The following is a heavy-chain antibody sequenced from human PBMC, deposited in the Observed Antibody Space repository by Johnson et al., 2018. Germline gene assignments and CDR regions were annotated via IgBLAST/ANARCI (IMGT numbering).Heavy chain of an antibody. D-gene: IGHD3-22*01. CDR3: TTDSSGYYRMTDALDI. J-gene: IGHJ3*02. CDR1: RFTFKNAW. CDR2: IKSKTDGGPT. V-gene: IGHV3-15*01. Sequence: VQLVESGGGLIQPGGSLRLSCAASRFTFKNAWMSWVRQAPGKGLEWVGRIKSKTDGGPTDYAAPVKGRFTVSRDDSENTLYLQMNSLKTEYTAVYYCTTDSSGYYRMTDALDIWGRGTMVTVSS.